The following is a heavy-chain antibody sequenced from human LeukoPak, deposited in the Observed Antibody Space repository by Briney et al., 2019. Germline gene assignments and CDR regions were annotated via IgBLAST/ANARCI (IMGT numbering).Heavy chain of an antibody. J-gene: IGHJ6*02. D-gene: IGHD4-17*01. V-gene: IGHV3-66*01. CDR1: GFTVSSNY. Sequence: GGSLRLSCAASGFTVSSNYMSWVRQAPGKGLEWVSVIYSGGSTYYADSVKGRFTISRDNSKNTLYLQMNSLRAEDTAVYYCARSKVTTYYYYYYGMDVWGQGTTVTVSS. CDR2: IYSGGST. CDR3: ARSKVTTYYYYYYGMDV.